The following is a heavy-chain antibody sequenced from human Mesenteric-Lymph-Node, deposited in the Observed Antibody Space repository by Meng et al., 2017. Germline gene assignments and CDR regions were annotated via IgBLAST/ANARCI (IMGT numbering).Heavy chain of an antibody. CDR2: INPNSGGT. D-gene: IGHD4-23*01. CDR1: GYTFTGYY. V-gene: IGHV1-2*06. J-gene: IGHJ6*02. CDR3: ARRTPGYYYYYGMDV. Sequence: ASVKVSCKASGYTFTGYYMHWVRQAPGQGLEWMGRINPNSGGTNYAQKFQGRVTMTRDTSISTAYMELSRLRSDDTAVYYCARRTPGYYYYYGMDVWGQGTTVTVSS.